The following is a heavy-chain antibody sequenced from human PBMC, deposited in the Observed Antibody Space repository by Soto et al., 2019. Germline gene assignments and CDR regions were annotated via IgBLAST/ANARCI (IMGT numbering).Heavy chain of an antibody. D-gene: IGHD3-10*01. CDR1: GFTFSSYA. CDR3: AKDQLVLWFGELGY. J-gene: IGHJ4*02. Sequence: PGGSLRLSCAASGFTFSSYAMHWVRQAPGKGLEWVAVISYDGSNKYYADSVKGRFTISRDNSKNTLYLQMNSLRAEDTAVYYCAKDQLVLWFGELGYWGPGTLVTVSS. CDR2: ISYDGSNK. V-gene: IGHV3-30*04.